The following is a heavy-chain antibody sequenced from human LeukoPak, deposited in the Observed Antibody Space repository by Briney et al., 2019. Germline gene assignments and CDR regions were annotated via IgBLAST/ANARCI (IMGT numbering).Heavy chain of an antibody. CDR3: AGEGGNWGEGYFDY. J-gene: IGHJ4*02. CDR2: ISSSGSTI. CDR1: GFTFSDYY. D-gene: IGHD7-27*01. V-gene: IGHV3-11*01. Sequence: GGSLRLSCAASGFTFSDYYMSWIRQVPGKGLEWVSYISSSGSTIYYADSVKGRFTISRDNAKNSLYLQMKRLRAEDTAVYYCAGEGGNWGEGYFDYWGQGTLVTVSS.